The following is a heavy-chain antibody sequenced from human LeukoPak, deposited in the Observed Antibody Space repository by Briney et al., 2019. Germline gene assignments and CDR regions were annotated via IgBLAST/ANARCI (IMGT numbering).Heavy chain of an antibody. CDR1: GGTFISYA. CDR3: ARTLQLERMEMDY. Sequence: SVKVSCKASGGTFISYAISWVRQAPGQGLEWMGGIIPIFGTANYAQKFQGRVTITADESTSTAYTELSSLRSEETAAYYCARTLQLERMEMDYGGQGTLVTVSS. CDR2: IIPIFGTA. V-gene: IGHV1-69*13. J-gene: IGHJ4*02. D-gene: IGHD1-1*01.